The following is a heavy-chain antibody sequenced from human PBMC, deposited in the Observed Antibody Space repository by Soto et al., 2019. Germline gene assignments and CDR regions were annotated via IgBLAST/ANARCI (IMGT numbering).Heavy chain of an antibody. CDR3: TTNTNDYGEYVLKDDAFDI. V-gene: IGHV3-15*01. CDR1: GFACSYGW. D-gene: IGHD4-17*01. J-gene: IGHJ3*02. Sequence: LRPSEAASGFACSYGWMSCDRKAPGKGLEWVGRIKSKTDGGTTDYAAPVKGRFTISRDDSKNTLYLQMNSLKTEDTAVYYCTTNTNDYGEYVLKDDAFDICGQGTMLTLSS. CDR2: IKSKTDGGTT.